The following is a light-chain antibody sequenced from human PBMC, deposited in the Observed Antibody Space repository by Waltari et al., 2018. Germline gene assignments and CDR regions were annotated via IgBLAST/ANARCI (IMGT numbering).Light chain of an antibody. CDR2: EGS. CDR3: CSYAGSSTLV. CDR1: SSDVGAFSL. V-gene: IGLV2-23*01. J-gene: IGLJ2*01. Sequence: QSALTQPASVSGSPGQSITISCTGTSSDVGAFSLVSWYQQHPGKAPKLMIYEGSKRPSGVSNRFSGSKSGNTASLTISGLQAEDEADYYGCSYAGSSTLVCGGGTKLTVL.